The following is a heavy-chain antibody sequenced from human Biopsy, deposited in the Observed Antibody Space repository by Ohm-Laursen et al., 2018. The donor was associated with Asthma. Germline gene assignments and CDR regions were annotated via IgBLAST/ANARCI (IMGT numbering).Heavy chain of an antibody. Sequence: SLRLSCAASRFTYEMHWVRQAPGKGLEWVAVISYDGSSIYYADSVKGRFTISRDNSKNTLSLQMNSLTAEDTAVYYWAIEGVAGTHIEDWGQGTLVTVSS. V-gene: IGHV3-30-3*01. CDR3: AIEGVAGTHIED. CDR2: ISYDGSSI. D-gene: IGHD6-19*01. J-gene: IGHJ4*02. CDR1: RFTYE.